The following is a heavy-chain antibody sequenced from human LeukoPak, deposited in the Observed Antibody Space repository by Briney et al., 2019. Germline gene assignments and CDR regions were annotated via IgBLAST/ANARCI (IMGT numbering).Heavy chain of an antibody. CDR2: ISGSGGST. V-gene: IGHV3-23*01. D-gene: IGHD2-2*02. CDR3: AKDEVVPAAIRTFDY. CDR1: GFTFSSYA. J-gene: IGHJ4*02. Sequence: GGSLRLFCAASGFTFSSYAMSWVRQAPGKGLEWVSAISGSGGSTSYADSVKRRFAISRDNSKNTLYLQMNSLKAEDTAVYYCAKDEVVPAAIRTFDYWGQGTLVTVSS.